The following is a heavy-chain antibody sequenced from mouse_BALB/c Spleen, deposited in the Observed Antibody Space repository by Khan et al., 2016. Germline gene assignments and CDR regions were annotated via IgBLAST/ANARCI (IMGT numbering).Heavy chain of an antibody. CDR3: TRAPPRWYFDV. Sequence: EVQLQESGPGLVKPSQSLSLTCTVTGYSITSDYAWNWIRQFPGNKLEWMGYISYSGSTSYNPSLKSRISITRDTSKNQFFLQLNSVTTVDTATYHRTRAPPRWYFDVRGAGTTVTVSS. V-gene: IGHV3-2*02. CDR2: ISYSGST. J-gene: IGHJ1*01. CDR1: GYSITSDYA.